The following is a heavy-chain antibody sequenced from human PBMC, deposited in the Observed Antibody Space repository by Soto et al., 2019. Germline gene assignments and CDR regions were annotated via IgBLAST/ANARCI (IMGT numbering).Heavy chain of an antibody. Sequence: SVKVSCRASGVSFNDYAMTWVRQAPGQGLEWLGGIIPIIGSTNYAQKFQGRVTVTADESLNTAYMELNTLRADDTAIYYCARDLGYSFGRGLDSWGQGTPVTVSS. D-gene: IGHD5-18*01. CDR1: GVSFNDYA. V-gene: IGHV1-69*13. CDR3: ARDLGYSFGRGLDS. CDR2: IIPIIGST. J-gene: IGHJ4*02.